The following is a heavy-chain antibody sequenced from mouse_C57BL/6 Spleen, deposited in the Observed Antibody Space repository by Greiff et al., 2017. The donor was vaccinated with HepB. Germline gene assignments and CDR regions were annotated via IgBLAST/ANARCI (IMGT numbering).Heavy chain of an antibody. V-gene: IGHV1-69*01. Sequence: VQLQQSGAELVMPGASVKLSCKASGYTFTSYWMHWVKQRPGQGLEWIGEIDPSDSYTNYNQKFKGKSTLTVDKSSSTAYMQLSSLTSEDSAVYYCARNYGSSYVGAMDYWGQGTSVTVSS. CDR2: IDPSDSYT. CDR3: ARNYGSSYVGAMDY. CDR1: GYTFTSYW. D-gene: IGHD1-1*01. J-gene: IGHJ4*01.